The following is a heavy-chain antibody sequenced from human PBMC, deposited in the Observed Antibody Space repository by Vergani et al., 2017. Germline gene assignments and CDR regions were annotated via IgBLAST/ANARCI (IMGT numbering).Heavy chain of an antibody. V-gene: IGHV1-2*02. CDR2: INPNSGGT. D-gene: IGHD2-2*01. Sequence: QVQLVQSGAEVKKPGASVKVSCKASGYTFTGYYMHWVRQAPGQGLEWMGWINPNSGGTNYAQQFQGRVTMTRDTSISTAYMELSRLRSDDTAVYYCARVPYCSSTSCYRPSDYYYYGMDVWGQGTTVTVSS. CDR3: ARVPYCSSTSCYRPSDYYYYGMDV. CDR1: GYTFTGYY. J-gene: IGHJ6*02.